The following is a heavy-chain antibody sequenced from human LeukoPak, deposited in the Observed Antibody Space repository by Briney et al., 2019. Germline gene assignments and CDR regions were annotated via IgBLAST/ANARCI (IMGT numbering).Heavy chain of an antibody. D-gene: IGHD1-1*01. CDR2: MNPNSGNT. V-gene: IGHV1-8*01. Sequence: ASVKVSCKASGYTFTSYDINWVRQATGQGLEWMGWMNPNSGNTGYAQKLQGRITITRNTSTNTAYMELSSLRSEDTAVYFCARGISRYPPDYWGQGTLVTVSS. CDR3: ARGISRYPPDY. J-gene: IGHJ4*02. CDR1: GYTFTSYD.